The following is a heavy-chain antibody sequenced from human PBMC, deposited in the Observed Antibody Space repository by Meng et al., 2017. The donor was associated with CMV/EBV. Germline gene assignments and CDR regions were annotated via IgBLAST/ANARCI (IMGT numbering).Heavy chain of an antibody. V-gene: IGHV3-7*01. CDR1: GFTFSSYW. J-gene: IGHJ4*02. CDR2: INQDGTKI. CDR3: ARIGYTSSSLDY. Sequence: GESLKISCAASGFTFSSYWMSWVRQAPGKGLEWVVNINQDGTKIYYVDSVKGRFTVSRDNARNSVYLQLNSLTVEDTAVYHCARIGYTSSSLDYWGRGALVTVSS. D-gene: IGHD5-18*01.